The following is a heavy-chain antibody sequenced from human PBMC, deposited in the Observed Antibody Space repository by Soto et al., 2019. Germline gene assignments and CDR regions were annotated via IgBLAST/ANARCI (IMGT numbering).Heavy chain of an antibody. CDR2: IIPIFGTA. CDR1: GGTFSSYA. D-gene: IGHD2-15*01. J-gene: IGHJ5*02. CDR3: ARGNNGGSCYSCLWFDP. V-gene: IGHV1-69*01. Sequence: QVQLVQSGAEVKKPGSSAKVSCKASGGTFSSYAISWVRQAPGQGLEWMGGIIPIFGTANYAQKFQGRVTITADESTSTAYMELSSLRSEDTAVYYCARGNNGGSCYSCLWFDPWGQGTLVTVSS.